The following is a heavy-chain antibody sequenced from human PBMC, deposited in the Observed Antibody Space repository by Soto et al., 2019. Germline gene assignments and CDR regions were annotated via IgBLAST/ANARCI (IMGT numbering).Heavy chain of an antibody. CDR3: ARDLWGYCGTDCYPLDV. CDR1: GGSIRSYY. V-gene: IGHV4-59*01. CDR2: LYNSGST. D-gene: IGHD2-21*02. Sequence: SETLSLTCTVSGGSIRSYYWSWIRQAPGKGLEWIGYLYNSGSTVYNPSLKSRVTISVDTSKNQFSLKLNSVAAADTAVYYCARDLWGYCGTDCYPLDVWGQGTTVTVSS. J-gene: IGHJ6*02.